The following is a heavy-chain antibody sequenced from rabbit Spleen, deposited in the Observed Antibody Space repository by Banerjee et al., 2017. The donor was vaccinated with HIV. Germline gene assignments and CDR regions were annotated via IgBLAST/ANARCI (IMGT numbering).Heavy chain of an antibody. CDR1: GVSFSGDSY. Sequence: QSLEESGGDLVKPGTSLTLTCIASGVSFSGDSYMCWVRQAPGKGLEWISCIAGSSSGFTYSATWAKGRFTISKTSTTVTLQMTSLTAADTATYFCAREHFRVTSLWGQGTLVTVS. CDR2: IAGSSSGFT. V-gene: IGHV1S40*01. J-gene: IGHJ4*01. CDR3: AREHFRVTSL.